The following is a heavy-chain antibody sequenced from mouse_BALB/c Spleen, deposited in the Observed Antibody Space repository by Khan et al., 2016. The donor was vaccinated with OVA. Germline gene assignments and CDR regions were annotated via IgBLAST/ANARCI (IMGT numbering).Heavy chain of an antibody. V-gene: IGHV2-9*02. CDR1: GFSLTSYG. Sequence: QVQLKESGPGLVAPSQSLFITCTVSGFSLTSYGVNWVRQPPGKGLERLGVIWAGGSTNYYSALMTRLCIRKDNYKSSDFLKMNSLQTNGTAMYYDARFYVPYYAMDYWGQGTSVTVSS. CDR3: ARFYVPYYAMDY. J-gene: IGHJ4*01. CDR2: IWAGGST. D-gene: IGHD2-3*01.